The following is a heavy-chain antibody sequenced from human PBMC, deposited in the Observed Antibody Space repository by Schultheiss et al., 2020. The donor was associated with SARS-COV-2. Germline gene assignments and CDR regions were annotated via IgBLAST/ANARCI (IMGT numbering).Heavy chain of an antibody. J-gene: IGHJ4*02. D-gene: IGHD3-22*01. Sequence: SQTLSLTCTVSGGSISSGGYYWSWIRQHPGKGLEWIGYIYYSGSTNYNPSLKSRVTISVDTSKNQFSLNLSSVTAADTAVYYCARGDTYYYDSSGYSWGQGTLVTVSS. CDR1: GGSISSGGYY. V-gene: IGHV4-31*03. CDR2: IYYSGST. CDR3: ARGDTYYYDSSGYS.